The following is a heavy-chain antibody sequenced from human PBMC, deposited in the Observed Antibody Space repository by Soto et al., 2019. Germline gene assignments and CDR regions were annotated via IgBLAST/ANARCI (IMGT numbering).Heavy chain of an antibody. CDR1: GFTFSDYY. V-gene: IGHV3-11*05. CDR2: ISGSDAYT. J-gene: IGHJ2*01. D-gene: IGHD2-21*02. Sequence: QVQLVESGGGSVTPGGSLRLSCAASGFTFSDYYMSWIRQAPGKGLEWVSYISGSDAYTSYADSVKGRFTISRDNAKNSRYLQLNSLRAEDTAVYYCARVDCGGDCYSNWFFDLWGRGTLVTVSS. CDR3: ARVDCGGDCYSNWFFDL.